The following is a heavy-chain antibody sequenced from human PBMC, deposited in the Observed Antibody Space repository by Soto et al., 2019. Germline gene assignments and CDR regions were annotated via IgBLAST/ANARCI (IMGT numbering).Heavy chain of an antibody. CDR1: GFTFSSYG. Sequence: QVQLVESGGGVVQPGRSLRLSCAASGFTFSSYGMHWVRQAPGKGLEWVAVIWYDGSNKYYADSVKGRFTISRDNSKNTLYLEMNSMRAEDTAVYYCDRAGNSGCYDYGMDVWGQGTTVTVSS. CDR2: IWYDGSNK. J-gene: IGHJ6*02. V-gene: IGHV3-33*01. D-gene: IGHD6-19*01. CDR3: DRAGNSGCYDYGMDV.